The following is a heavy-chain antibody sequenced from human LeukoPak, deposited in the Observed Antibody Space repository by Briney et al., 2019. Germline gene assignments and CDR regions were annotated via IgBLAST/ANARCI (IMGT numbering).Heavy chain of an antibody. CDR2: ISGSGGGT. Sequence: GGSLRLSCAASGFTFSSYGMSWVRQAPGKGLECVSFISGSGGGTYYADSVKGRFTISRDNSKNMLYLQMNSLRAEDTVVYYCVRGMDVWGQGTTVTVS. V-gene: IGHV3-23*01. J-gene: IGHJ6*02. CDR1: GFTFSSYG. CDR3: VRGMDV.